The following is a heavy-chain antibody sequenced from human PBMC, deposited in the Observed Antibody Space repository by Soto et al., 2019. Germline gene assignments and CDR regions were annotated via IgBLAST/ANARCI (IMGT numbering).Heavy chain of an antibody. CDR2: ISFNGIDK. CDR1: GFTFTNHG. Sequence: QMQLVESGGGVLHPGTSVKLSCVTAGFTFTNHGIHWVRQAPGKWLELVADISFNGIDKCYQDSVEGRFIRFRDNFNKPAYLQMNGLTLEDSAMYSGVSGEGRNGHDARFAYWGQGSLVTVSP. J-gene: IGHJ4*02. V-gene: IGHV3-30*03. D-gene: IGHD5-12*01. CDR3: VSGEGRNGHDARFAY.